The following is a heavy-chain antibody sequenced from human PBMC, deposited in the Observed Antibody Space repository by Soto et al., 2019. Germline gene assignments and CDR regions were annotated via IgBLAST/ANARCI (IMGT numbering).Heavy chain of an antibody. CDR1: GFTFSSYG. V-gene: IGHV3-33*01. CDR3: ARDRGEYPPGYYYGMDV. CDR2: IWYDGSNK. Sequence: QVQLVESGGGVVQPGRSLRLSCAASGFTFSSYGMHWVRQAPGKGLEWVAVIWYDGSNKYYVDSVKGRFTISRDNSKNTLYLQMNSLRAEDTAVYYCARDRGEYPPGYYYGMDVWGQGTTVTVSS. J-gene: IGHJ6*02. D-gene: IGHD4-17*01.